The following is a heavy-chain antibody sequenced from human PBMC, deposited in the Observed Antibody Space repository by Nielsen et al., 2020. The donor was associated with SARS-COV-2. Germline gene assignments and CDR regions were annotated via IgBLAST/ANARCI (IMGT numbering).Heavy chain of an antibody. V-gene: IGHV3-74*01. J-gene: IGHJ4*02. CDR2: IKSDGSSI. Sequence: GESLKISCAASGFTFSRHAMHWVRQAPGKGLVWVSRIKSDGSSISYADSVKGRFTISRDNAKNTLYLQMNSLGVDDTAMYYCARGGAAAVIDNWGQGTLVTVSS. CDR3: ARGGAAAVIDN. D-gene: IGHD6-13*01. CDR1: GFTFSRHA.